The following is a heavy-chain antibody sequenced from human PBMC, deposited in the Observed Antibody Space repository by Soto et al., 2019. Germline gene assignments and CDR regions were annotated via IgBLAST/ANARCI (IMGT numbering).Heavy chain of an antibody. J-gene: IGHJ5*02. Sequence: QVQLQESGPGLVKPSETLSLTCTVSGGSISSYYWSWIRQPPGQGLEWIGYIYYSGSTNYNPSLKSRVTISVDTSKNQFSLKLSSVTASDTAVYYCARQEGEFSVRFDPWGQGTLVTVSS. CDR3: ARQEGEFSVRFDP. CDR2: IYYSGST. V-gene: IGHV4-59*08. D-gene: IGHD3-16*02. CDR1: GGSISSYY.